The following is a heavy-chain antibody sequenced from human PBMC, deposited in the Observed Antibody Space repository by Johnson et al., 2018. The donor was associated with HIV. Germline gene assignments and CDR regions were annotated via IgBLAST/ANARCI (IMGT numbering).Heavy chain of an antibody. V-gene: IGHV3-20*04. CDR3: ARDRRNRQWQRLDAFDI. Sequence: EVQLVESGGGVVRPGGSLRLSCAASGFTFDDYGMNWVRQAPGKGLEWVSGINWNGGSTGYADSVKGRFTISRDNAKNSLHLKMNSLRAEDTAFYYCARDRRNRQWQRLDAFDIWGQGTMVIVSS. D-gene: IGHD6-19*01. J-gene: IGHJ3*02. CDR1: GFTFDDYG. CDR2: INWNGGST.